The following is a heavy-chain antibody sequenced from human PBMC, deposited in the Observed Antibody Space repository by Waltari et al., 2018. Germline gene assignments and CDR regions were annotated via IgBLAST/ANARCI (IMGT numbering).Heavy chain of an antibody. J-gene: IGHJ4*02. CDR1: GGSISSSSYY. Sequence: QLQLQESGPGLVKPSETLSLTCTASGGSISSSSYYWGWLRQPPGKGLEWIGSIYYSGSTYYNPSLKSRVTISVDTSKNQFSLKLSSVTAADTAVYYCARDLKGRDGYADYWGQGTLVTVSS. V-gene: IGHV4-39*07. CDR3: ARDLKGRDGYADY. D-gene: IGHD2-2*01. CDR2: IYYSGST.